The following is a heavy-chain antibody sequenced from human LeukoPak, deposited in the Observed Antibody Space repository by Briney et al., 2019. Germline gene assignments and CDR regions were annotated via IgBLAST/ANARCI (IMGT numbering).Heavy chain of an antibody. CDR1: GFSFSNYA. D-gene: IGHD6-13*01. Sequence: PGRSLRLSWGAAGFSFSNYAMSWVRQAPGKGLEGGSAIRTSGSTCYADSVKGRFTISSDNAKNTLDLQMNSLRDEDMAVYYCARSAATFDYWGQGTLVTVSS. CDR3: ARSAATFDY. J-gene: IGHJ4*02. V-gene: IGHV3-23*01. CDR2: IRTSGST.